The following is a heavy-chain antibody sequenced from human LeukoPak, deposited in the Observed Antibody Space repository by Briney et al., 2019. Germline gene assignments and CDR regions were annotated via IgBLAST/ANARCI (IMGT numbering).Heavy chain of an antibody. CDR2: ISWNSGSI. CDR1: GFTFDDYA. Sequence: PGGSLRLSCAASGFTFDDYAMHWVRPAPGKGLGWVSGISWNSGSIGYADSVKGRFTISRDNAKNSLYLQMNSLRAEDTALYYCAKDPRPGRGYNIAYYFDYWGQGTLVTVSS. CDR3: AKDPRPGRGYNIAYYFDY. V-gene: IGHV3-9*01. D-gene: IGHD5-24*01. J-gene: IGHJ4*02.